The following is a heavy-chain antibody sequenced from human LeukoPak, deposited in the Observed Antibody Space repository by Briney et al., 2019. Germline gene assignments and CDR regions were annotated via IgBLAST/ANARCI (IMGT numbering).Heavy chain of an antibody. CDR1: GFTVSSNY. CDR2: IYSGGST. Sequence: GGSLRLSCAASGFTVSSNYMSWVRQAPGKGLEWVSVIYSGGSTYYADSVKGRFTISRDNSKNTLYLQMNSLRAEDTAVYYCARDHFSGYCSSTSCHYFDYWGQGTLVTVSS. CDR3: ARDHFSGYCSSTSCHYFDY. V-gene: IGHV3-53*01. D-gene: IGHD2-2*01. J-gene: IGHJ4*02.